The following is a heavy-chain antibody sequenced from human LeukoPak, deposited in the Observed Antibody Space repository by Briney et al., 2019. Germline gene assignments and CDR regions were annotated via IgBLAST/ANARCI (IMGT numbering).Heavy chain of an antibody. CDR3: ARDRGPRTGFMVREAYDY. CDR2: INEDGSTT. J-gene: IGHJ4*02. V-gene: IGHV3-74*01. CDR1: GFTFSSNW. D-gene: IGHD3-10*01. Sequence: PGGSLRLSCAASGFTFSSNWMHWVRQAPGKGLVWVSRINEDGSTTNYADSVKGRFSISRDNAKNTLYLQMSSLRAEDTAVYYCARDRGPRTGFMVREAYDYWGQGTLVTVSS.